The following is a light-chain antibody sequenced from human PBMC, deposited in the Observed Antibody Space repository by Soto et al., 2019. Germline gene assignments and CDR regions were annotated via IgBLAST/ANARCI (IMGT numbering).Light chain of an antibody. J-gene: IGKJ1*01. V-gene: IGKV1-39*01. CDR2: AAS. Sequence: DIQMTQSPSSLSASVGDRVTITCLASQSISNYLNWYQQKPGKAPKLLIYAASSLQSGVPSRFSGSGSGTDFTLTISSLQPEHFATYYCQQSYSTPCTFGEGTKVDIK. CDR3: QQSYSTPCT. CDR1: QSISNY.